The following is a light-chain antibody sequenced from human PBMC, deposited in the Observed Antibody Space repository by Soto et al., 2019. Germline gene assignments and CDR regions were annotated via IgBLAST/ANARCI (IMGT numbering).Light chain of an antibody. CDR1: SSNIGSNT. CDR3: AAWDDSLNGFYD. Sequence: QSVLTQPPSASGTPGQRVTISCSGSSSNIGSNTVNWYQQLPGTATKLLIYSNNQRPSGVPDRFSGSNSGTSASLAISGLQTEDEADYYCAAWDDSLNGFYDFGTGTKVTVL. J-gene: IGLJ1*01. CDR2: SNN. V-gene: IGLV1-44*01.